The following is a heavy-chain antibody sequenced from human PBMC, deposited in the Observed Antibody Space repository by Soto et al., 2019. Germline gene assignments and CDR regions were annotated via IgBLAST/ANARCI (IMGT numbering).Heavy chain of an antibody. CDR2: IWYDGSNK. D-gene: IGHD6-13*01. CDR1: GFTFSSYG. Sequence: QVQLVESGGGVVQPGRSLRLSCAASGFTFSSYGMHWVRQAPGKGLEWVAGIWYDGSNKYYADSVMGRFTISRDNSKNTLYLQMNSLRAEDTAVYYCARSEIAAAGNYYYYYYMDVWGKGTTVTVSS. J-gene: IGHJ6*03. V-gene: IGHV3-33*01. CDR3: ARSEIAAAGNYYYYYYMDV.